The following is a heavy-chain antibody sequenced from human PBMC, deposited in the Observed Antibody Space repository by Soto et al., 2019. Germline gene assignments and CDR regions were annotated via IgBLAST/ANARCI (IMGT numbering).Heavy chain of an antibody. Sequence: SLRLSCAASGFIFSDYYMDWVRQAPGKGLEWVGRTRNKAQSYTTEYAASVKGRFTISRDDSKNSLSLQMNSLTNEDTAVYYCAREASFGLAIYFEHWGQGA. J-gene: IGHJ4*02. D-gene: IGHD3-3*01. CDR2: TRNKAQSYTT. CDR3: AREASFGLAIYFEH. CDR1: GFIFSDYY. V-gene: IGHV3-72*01.